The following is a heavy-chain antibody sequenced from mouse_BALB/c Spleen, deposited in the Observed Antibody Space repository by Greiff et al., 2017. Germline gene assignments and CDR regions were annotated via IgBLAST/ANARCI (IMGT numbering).Heavy chain of an antibody. CDR1: GFTFSSYT. D-gene: IGHD1-1*01. CDR3: ARPHYGSSYEFAY. CDR2: ISNGGGST. J-gene: IGHJ3*01. V-gene: IGHV5-12-2*01. Sequence: EVNVVESGGGLVQPGGSLKLSCAASGFTFSSYTMSWVRQTPEKRLEWVAYISNGGGSTYYPDTVKGRFTISRDNAKNTLYLQMSSLKSEDTAMYYCARPHYGSSYEFAYWGQGTLVTVSA.